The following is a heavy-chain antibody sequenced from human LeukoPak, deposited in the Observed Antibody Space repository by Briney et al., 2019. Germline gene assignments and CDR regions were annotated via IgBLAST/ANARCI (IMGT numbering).Heavy chain of an antibody. CDR2: ISGYNGKT. J-gene: IGHJ4*02. V-gene: IGHV1-18*01. D-gene: IGHD1-26*01. CDR3: ARVGATYGDPLEYDY. Sequence: ASVRVSCKASGYSFATCAITWVRQAPGLGLEWMGWISGYNGKTNYAPKLQGRLTMTTDTSTSTAYMELRSLRSDDTAMYYCARVGATYGDPLEYDYWGQGTLVTVSS. CDR1: GYSFATCA.